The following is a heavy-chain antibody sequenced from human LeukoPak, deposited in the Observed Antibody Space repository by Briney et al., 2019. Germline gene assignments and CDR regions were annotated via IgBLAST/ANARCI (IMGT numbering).Heavy chain of an antibody. D-gene: IGHD3-10*01. J-gene: IGHJ4*02. CDR2: IYYSGST. CDR1: GGSISTYY. Sequence: SETLSLTCTVSGGSISTYYWSWIRQPPGKGLEWIGYIYYSGSTSYNPSLKSRVTISVDTSKNQFSLKLSSVTAADTAVYYCARGGRITMVRGVIGVGHWGQGTLVTVSS. CDR3: ARGGRITMVRGVIGVGH. V-gene: IGHV4-59*12.